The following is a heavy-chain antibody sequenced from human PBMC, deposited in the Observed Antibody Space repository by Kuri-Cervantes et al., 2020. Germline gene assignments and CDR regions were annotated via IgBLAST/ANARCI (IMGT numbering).Heavy chain of an antibody. Sequence: GESLKISCAASGFTFSSYGMHWVRQAPGKGLEWVAVIWYDGSKKYYADSVKGRFTISRDNSKNTLYLQMNSLRAEDTAVYYCARANYFERSAYPTFDYWGQGILVTVSS. V-gene: IGHV3-33*01. CDR1: GFTFSSYG. CDR2: IWYDGSKK. D-gene: IGHD3-22*01. CDR3: ARANYFERSAYPTFDY. J-gene: IGHJ4*02.